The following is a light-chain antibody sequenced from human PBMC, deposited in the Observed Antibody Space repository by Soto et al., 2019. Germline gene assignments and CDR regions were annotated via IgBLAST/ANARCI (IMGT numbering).Light chain of an antibody. J-gene: IGKJ5*01. CDR1: HGISSH. V-gene: IGKV3-15*01. Sequence: EVVMTQSPATLSVSPGERATLSCRASHGISSHLAWYQQKPGQPPRLLIYGASTRATGVPARFSGSGSGTEFTLTISSLQSEDFGVYYCQQYNNWPPITFGQGTDWR. CDR2: GAS. CDR3: QQYNNWPPIT.